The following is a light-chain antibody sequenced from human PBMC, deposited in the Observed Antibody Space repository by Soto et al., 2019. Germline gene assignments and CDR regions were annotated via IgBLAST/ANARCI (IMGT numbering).Light chain of an antibody. CDR3: ETWVSNTYV. CDR2: LEGSGSY. CDR1: SGHSSYI. Sequence: QPVLTQSPSASASLGSSVKLTCTLSSGHSSYIIAWHQQQPGKAPRYLMKLEGSGSYNTGSGVPDRFSGSSSGADRYLTISNLQFEDEADYYCETWVSNTYVFGTGTKLTVL. J-gene: IGLJ1*01. V-gene: IGLV4-60*02.